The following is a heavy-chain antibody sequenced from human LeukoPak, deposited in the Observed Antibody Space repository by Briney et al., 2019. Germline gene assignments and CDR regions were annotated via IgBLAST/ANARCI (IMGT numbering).Heavy chain of an antibody. V-gene: IGHV4-34*01. CDR3: ARRGRYCSSTSCDRAFDI. CDR1: GGSFSGYY. Sequence: PSETLSLTCAVYGGSFSGYYWSWIRQPPGKGLEWIGEINHSGSTNYNPSLKSRVTISVDTSKNQFSLKLSSVPAANTAVYYCARRGRYCSSTSCDRAFDIWGQGTMVTVSS. D-gene: IGHD2-2*01. CDR2: INHSGST. J-gene: IGHJ3*02.